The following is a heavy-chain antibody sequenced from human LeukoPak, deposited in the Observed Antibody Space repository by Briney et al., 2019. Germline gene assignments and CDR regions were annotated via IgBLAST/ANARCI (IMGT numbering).Heavy chain of an antibody. CDR2: IYYSGST. J-gene: IGHJ6*03. CDR1: GGSISSGDYY. Sequence: SETLSLTCTVSGGSISSGDYYWSWIRQPPGKGLEWIGYIYYSGSTYYNPSLKSRVTISVDTSKNQFSLKLSSVTAADTAVYYCARDIVVVPAAIWSDDYYYYYMDVWGKGTTVTVSS. D-gene: IGHD2-2*02. CDR3: ARDIVVVPAAIWSDDYYYYYMDV. V-gene: IGHV4-30-4*08.